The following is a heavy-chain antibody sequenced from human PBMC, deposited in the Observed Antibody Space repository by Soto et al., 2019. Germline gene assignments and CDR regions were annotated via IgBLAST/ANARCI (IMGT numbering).Heavy chain of an antibody. Sequence: ETLSLTCTVSGASISSYYWSWIRQPPWKGLEWIGYIYYSGSTNYNPSLKSRVTISVDTSKNQFSLKLSSVTAADTAVYYCARCITMVRTRASGFYTWCQGTLVTTPQ. D-gene: IGHD3-10*01. J-gene: IGHJ5*02. CDR3: ARCITMVRTRASGFYT. CDR2: IYYSGST. CDR1: GASISSYY. V-gene: IGHV4-59*08.